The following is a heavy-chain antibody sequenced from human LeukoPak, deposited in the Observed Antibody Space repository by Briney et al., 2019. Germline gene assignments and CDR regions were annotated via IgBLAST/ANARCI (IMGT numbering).Heavy chain of an antibody. Sequence: GGSLRLSCAASGFTFSSYGMSWVRQAPGKGLEWVSGISWNSGSIGYADSVKGRFTISRDNAKNSLYLQMNSLRAEDMALYYCAKSLPDLGFDYWGQGTLVTVSS. CDR3: AKSLPDLGFDY. CDR1: GFTFSSYG. D-gene: IGHD3-16*01. V-gene: IGHV3-9*03. CDR2: ISWNSGSI. J-gene: IGHJ4*02.